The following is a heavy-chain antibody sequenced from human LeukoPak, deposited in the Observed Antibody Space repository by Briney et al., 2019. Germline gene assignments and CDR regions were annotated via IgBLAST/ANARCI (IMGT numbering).Heavy chain of an antibody. CDR3: ARDLLYVASSGYYPFDY. CDR1: GFTFSSYG. CDR2: ITWNGGST. V-gene: IGHV3-20*04. Sequence: GGSLRLSCAASGFTFSSYGMSWVRQAPGKGLEWVSGITWNGGSTGYTDSVKGRFTISRDNAKNSLYLQMNSLRAEDTALYYCARDLLYVASSGYYPFDYWGQGTLVTVSS. J-gene: IGHJ4*02. D-gene: IGHD3-22*01.